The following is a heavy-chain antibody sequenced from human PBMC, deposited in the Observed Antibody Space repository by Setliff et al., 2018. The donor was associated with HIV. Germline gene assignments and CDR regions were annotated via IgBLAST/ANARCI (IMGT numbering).Heavy chain of an antibody. J-gene: IGHJ4*02. Sequence: PSETLSLTCAVYGGSFSGHYWSWIRQSPRNRLEWIGERSDSGSTNYNPSLRSRVTISMDKSKNQFSLNLTSVTAADTAVYYCARGGAFWSGYYGFDYWGQGTLVTVSS. CDR2: RSDSGST. V-gene: IGHV4-34*01. D-gene: IGHD3-3*01. CDR1: GGSFSGHY. CDR3: ARGGAFWSGYYGFDY.